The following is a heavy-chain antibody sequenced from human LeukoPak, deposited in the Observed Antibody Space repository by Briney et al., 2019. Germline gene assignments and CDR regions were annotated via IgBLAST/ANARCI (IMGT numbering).Heavy chain of an antibody. CDR1: GYTFTSYG. Sequence: GPVKVSCKASGYTFTSYGISWVRQAPGQGLEWMGWISVYNGNTNYAPKLQGRVTMTTDTSTSTAHMELRSLTSDDTAVYYCARTAPGTSLGGYYYYMDVWGKGTTVTVSS. V-gene: IGHV1-18*01. CDR3: ARTAPGTSLGGYYYYMDV. CDR2: ISVYNGNT. J-gene: IGHJ6*03. D-gene: IGHD1/OR15-1a*01.